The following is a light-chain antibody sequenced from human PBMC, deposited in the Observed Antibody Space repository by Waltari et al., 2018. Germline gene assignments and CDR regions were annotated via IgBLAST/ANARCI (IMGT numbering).Light chain of an antibody. V-gene: IGKV6-21*01. CDR2: DAS. CDR1: QSIGTS. J-gene: IGKJ5*01. Sequence: EVVLTPSPDFQSVTPEEKVTITCRASQSIGTSLHWYQQKPDQSPKLLIKDASQSVSVVPSRFSGSGSGTEFTLTIHNLEVEDAATYYCHQTRSLPHTFGQGTRLDIK. CDR3: HQTRSLPHT.